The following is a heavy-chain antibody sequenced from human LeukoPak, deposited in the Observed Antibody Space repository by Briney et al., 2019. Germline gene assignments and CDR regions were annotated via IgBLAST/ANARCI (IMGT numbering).Heavy chain of an antibody. J-gene: IGHJ5*02. Sequence: GSLRLSCTASGFTFGDYVMSWFRQAPGKGLEWVGFIRSKVYGGTTEYAASVKGRFTISRDDSKSTAYLKMNSLKTEDTAVYYCTRVILHGSGSYYPNHDRWGQGTLVTVSS. V-gene: IGHV3-49*03. CDR1: GFTFGDYV. D-gene: IGHD3-10*01. CDR3: TRVILHGSGSYYPNHDR. CDR2: IRSKVYGGTT.